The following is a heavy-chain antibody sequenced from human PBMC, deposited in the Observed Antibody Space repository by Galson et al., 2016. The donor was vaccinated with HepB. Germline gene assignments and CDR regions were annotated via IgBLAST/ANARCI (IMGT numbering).Heavy chain of an antibody. Sequence: SVKVSCKASGYIFSNFAIHWVRQAPGESLEWLGWTTAGNGNTRYSQKFQDRVTITRDTSATTAYMELRSLISEDTAVYYCARGFRIPKGEQRAYNYGMDVWGQGTTVTVSS. CDR3: ARGFRIPKGEQRAYNYGMDV. V-gene: IGHV1-3*01. J-gene: IGHJ6*02. CDR2: TTAGNGNT. D-gene: IGHD3-16*01. CDR1: GYIFSNFA.